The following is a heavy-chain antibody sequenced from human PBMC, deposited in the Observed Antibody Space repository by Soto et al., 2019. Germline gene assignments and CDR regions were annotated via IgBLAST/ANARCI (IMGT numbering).Heavy chain of an antibody. V-gene: IGHV4-34*01. CDR1: GGSFSGYY. CDR2: INHSGST. D-gene: IGHD6-13*01. J-gene: IGHJ5*02. Sequence: SETLSLTCAVYGGSFSGYYWSWIRQPPGKGLEGIGEINHSGSTNYNPSLKSRVTISVDTSKNQFSLKLSSVTAADTAVYYCARGVAGEQLRGWFDPWGQGTLVTVSS. CDR3: ARGVAGEQLRGWFDP.